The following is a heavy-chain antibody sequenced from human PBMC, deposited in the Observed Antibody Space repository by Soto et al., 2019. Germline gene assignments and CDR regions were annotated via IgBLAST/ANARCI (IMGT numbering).Heavy chain of an antibody. D-gene: IGHD6-13*01. CDR2: ISGSNGNT. J-gene: IGHJ4*02. Sequence: QVQLVQSGAEVKKPGASVKVSCKASGYTFTSYGWVRQAPGQGLEWMGWISGSNGNTNYAQKLQGRVTMTTDTSTSTAYMELRSLRSDDTAVYYWASVRAAPGSYYFDYWGQGTLVTVSS. CDR1: GYTFTSYG. V-gene: IGHV1-18*01. CDR3: ASVRAAPGSYYFDY.